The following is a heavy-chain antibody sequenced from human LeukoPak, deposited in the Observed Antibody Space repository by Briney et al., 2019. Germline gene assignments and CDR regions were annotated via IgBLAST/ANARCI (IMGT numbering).Heavy chain of an antibody. J-gene: IGHJ5*02. CDR3: ARQHNIAARRGNWFDP. Sequence: GESLKISCKGSGYSFTSYWIGWVRQMPGKGLEWMGIIYPGDSDTRYSPSFQGQVTISADKSISTAYLQWSSLKASDTAMYYCARQHNIAARRGNWFDPWGQGTLVTVSS. V-gene: IGHV5-51*01. CDR2: IYPGDSDT. CDR1: GYSFTSYW. D-gene: IGHD6-6*01.